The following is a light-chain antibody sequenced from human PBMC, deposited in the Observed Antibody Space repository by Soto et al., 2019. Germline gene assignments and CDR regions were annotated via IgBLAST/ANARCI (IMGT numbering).Light chain of an antibody. J-gene: IGLJ3*02. CDR1: SNDVGAYDY. V-gene: IGLV2-14*01. CDR3: SSFTTSKTWV. CDR2: EVS. Sequence: QSALTQPASVSGSPGQSITISCTGTSNDVGAYDYVSWYQQHPGKAPKFMLYEVSNRPSGLSDRFSGSKSGNTASLTISGLQAEDEADYYCSSFTTSKTWVFGGGTKLTVL.